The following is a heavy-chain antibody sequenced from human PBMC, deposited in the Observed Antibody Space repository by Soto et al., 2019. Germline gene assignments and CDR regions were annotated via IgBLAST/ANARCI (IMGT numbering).Heavy chain of an antibody. CDR2: ISTSSTTI. Sequence: EVQLVESGGGLVQPGGSLRLSCAASGFTFSTYSMHWVRLAPGKGLEWISYISTSSTTIYYAASVKGRFTVSRDNAKNSLYLQMNSLTAEDTALYYCAREATYYSGMDVWGRGTTVTVSS. CDR3: AREATYYSGMDV. V-gene: IGHV3-48*01. J-gene: IGHJ6*02. CDR1: GFTFSTYS.